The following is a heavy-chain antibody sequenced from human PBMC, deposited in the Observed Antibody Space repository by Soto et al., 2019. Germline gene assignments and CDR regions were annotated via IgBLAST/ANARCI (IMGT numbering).Heavy chain of an antibody. Sequence: ASETHSLTSTFSGCNIGSSSYYWGWIRQPPGKGLEYIGSIYYSGSTYYNPSLKSRVTISVDTSKNQFSLKLSSVTAADTAVYYCARGDTIFGVVIIDYFDYWGQGTLVTVSS. V-gene: IGHV4-39*01. J-gene: IGHJ4*02. CDR3: ARGDTIFGVVIIDYFDY. CDR1: GCNIGSSSYY. CDR2: IYYSGST. D-gene: IGHD3-3*01.